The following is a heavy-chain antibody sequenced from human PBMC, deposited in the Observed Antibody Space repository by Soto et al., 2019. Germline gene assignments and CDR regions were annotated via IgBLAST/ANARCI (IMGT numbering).Heavy chain of an antibody. CDR3: ARGLRLVFLEWTEQRPDACDI. Sequence: QVQLVESGGGLVKPGGSLRLSCAASGFTFSDYYMSWIRQAPGKGLEWVSYISSSGSTIYYADSVKGRFTISRDNAKNHLFLKISRLITVAATVYSCARGLRLVFLEWTEQRPDACDIWGQETMVTVSS. D-gene: IGHD3-3*02. CDR2: ISSSGSTI. V-gene: IGHV3-11*01. CDR1: GFTFSDYY. J-gene: IGHJ3*02.